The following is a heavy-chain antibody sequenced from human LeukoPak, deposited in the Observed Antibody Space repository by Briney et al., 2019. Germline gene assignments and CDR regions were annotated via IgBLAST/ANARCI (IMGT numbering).Heavy chain of an antibody. CDR3: AKSRWETYAVRAFDI. CDR1: GYTFTGYY. D-gene: IGHD1-26*01. V-gene: IGHV1-2*02. J-gene: IGHJ3*02. Sequence: GASVKVSCKASGYTFTGYYMHWVRQAPGQGLEWMGWINPNSGGTNYAQKFQGRVTMTRDTSISTAYMELSRLRSDDTAVYYCAKSRWETYAVRAFDIWGQGTMVTVSS. CDR2: INPNSGGT.